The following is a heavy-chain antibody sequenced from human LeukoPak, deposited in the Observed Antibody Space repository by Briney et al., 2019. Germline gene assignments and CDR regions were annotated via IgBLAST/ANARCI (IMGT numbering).Heavy chain of an antibody. D-gene: IGHD6-6*01. CDR1: RFTFSSYS. CDR3: ARGLIAARHDY. Sequence: GGSLRLSCAASRFTFSSYSMNWVRQAPGKGLEWVSSISSSSSYIYYADSVKGRFTISRDNAKNSLYLQMNSLRAEDTAVYYCARGLIAARHDYWGQGTLVTVSS. V-gene: IGHV3-21*01. J-gene: IGHJ4*02. CDR2: ISSSSSYI.